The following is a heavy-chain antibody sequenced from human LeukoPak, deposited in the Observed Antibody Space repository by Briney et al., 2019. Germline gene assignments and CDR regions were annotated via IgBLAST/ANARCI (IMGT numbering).Heavy chain of an antibody. CDR3: ASKLGSYSNAAAFDI. J-gene: IGHJ3*02. CDR2: ISSSGSTI. Sequence: GGSLRLSCAASGFTFSSYEMNWVRQAPGKGLEWVSYISSSGSTIYYADSVKGRFTISRDNAKNSLYLQMNSLRAEDTAVYYCASKLGSYSNAAAFDIWGQGTMVTVSS. CDR1: GFTFSSYE. D-gene: IGHD1-26*01. V-gene: IGHV3-48*03.